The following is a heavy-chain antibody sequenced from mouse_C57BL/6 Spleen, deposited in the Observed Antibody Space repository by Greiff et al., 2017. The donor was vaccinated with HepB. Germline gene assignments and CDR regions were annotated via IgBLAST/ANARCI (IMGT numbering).Heavy chain of an antibody. V-gene: IGHV14-2*01. CDR1: GFNIKDYY. Sequence: VQLQQSGAELVKPGASVKLSCTASGFNIKDYYMHWVKQRTEQGLEWIGRIDPEDGETKYAPKFQGKATLTADTSSNTAYLQLSSLTSEDTAVYYCARRGGNSYWYFDVWGTGTTVTVSS. CDR3: ARRGGNSYWYFDV. D-gene: IGHD2-1*01. CDR2: IDPEDGET. J-gene: IGHJ1*03.